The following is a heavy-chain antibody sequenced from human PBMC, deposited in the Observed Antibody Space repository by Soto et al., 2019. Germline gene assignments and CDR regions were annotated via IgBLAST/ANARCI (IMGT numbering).Heavy chain of an antibody. CDR2: ISAYNGNT. CDR1: GYTFTSYG. J-gene: IGHJ6*02. V-gene: IGHV1-18*01. CDR3: ARSYSGYDGPQTNPEYYYYYYGMDV. D-gene: IGHD5-12*01. Sequence: GASVKVSCKASGYTFTSYGISWVRQAPGQGLEWMGWISAYNGNTNYAQKLQGRVTMTTDTSTSTAYMELRSLRSDDTAVYYCARSYSGYDGPQTNPEYYYYYYGMDVWGQGTTVTVSS.